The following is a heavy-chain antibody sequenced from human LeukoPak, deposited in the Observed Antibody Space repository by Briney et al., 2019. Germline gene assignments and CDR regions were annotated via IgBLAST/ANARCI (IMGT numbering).Heavy chain of an antibody. Sequence: PSETLSLTCTVSGGSISSYYWRWIRQPPGKGLEWIGEINHSGSTNYNPSLKSRVTISVDTSKNQFSLKLSSVTAADTAVYYCARVGPIVATIDDAFDIWGQGTMVTVSS. CDR2: INHSGST. CDR3: ARVGPIVATIDDAFDI. CDR1: GGSISSYY. V-gene: IGHV4-34*01. D-gene: IGHD5-12*01. J-gene: IGHJ3*02.